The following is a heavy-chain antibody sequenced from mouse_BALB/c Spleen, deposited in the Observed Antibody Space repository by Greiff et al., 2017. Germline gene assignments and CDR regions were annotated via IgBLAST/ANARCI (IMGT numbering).Heavy chain of an antibody. D-gene: IGHD1-2*01. CDR2: ISYDGSN. CDR1: GYSITSGYY. CDR3: ARGGPHYYGNYFDY. V-gene: IGHV3-6*02. J-gene: IGHJ2*01. Sequence: EVQLQESGPGLVKPSQSLSLTSSVTGYSITSGYYWNWIRQFPGNKLEWMGYISYDGSNNYNPSLKNRISITRDTSKNQFFLKLNSVTTEDTATYYCARGGPHYYGNYFDYWGQGTTLTVSS.